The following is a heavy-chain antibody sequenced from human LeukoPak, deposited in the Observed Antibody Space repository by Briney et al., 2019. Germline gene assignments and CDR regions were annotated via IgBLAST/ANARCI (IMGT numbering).Heavy chain of an antibody. J-gene: IGHJ4*02. V-gene: IGHV3-48*01. CDR2: ISSSSSTI. CDR3: ARDFVWGSHDY. CDR1: GFTFSSYS. D-gene: IGHD3-16*01. Sequence: GGSLRLSCAASGFTFSSYSMNWVRQAPGKGLEWVSYISSSSSTIYYADSVKGRFTISRDNAKNSRYLQMNSLRAEDTAVYYCARDFVWGSHDYWGQGTLVTVSS.